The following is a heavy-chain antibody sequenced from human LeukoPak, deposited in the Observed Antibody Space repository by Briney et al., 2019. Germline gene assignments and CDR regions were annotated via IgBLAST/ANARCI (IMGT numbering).Heavy chain of an antibody. V-gene: IGHV3-33*03. CDR3: LRHYCSSTSCYLT. Sequence: GGSLRLSCTASGYTFSDYGMHWVRQAPGKGLEWLSVISYSGVVKFYADSVKGRFTISRDNAKNTLYLQMNSLRAEDTAVYYCLRHYCSSTSCYLTWGQGTLVTVSS. J-gene: IGHJ4*02. CDR1: GYTFSDYG. D-gene: IGHD2-2*01. CDR2: ISYSGVVK.